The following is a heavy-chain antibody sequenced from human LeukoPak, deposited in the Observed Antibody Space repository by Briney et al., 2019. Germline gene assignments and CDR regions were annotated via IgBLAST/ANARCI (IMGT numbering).Heavy chain of an antibody. J-gene: IGHJ3*02. CDR2: IIPIFGTA. CDR3: ARGKDPLPSDAFDI. CDR1: GGTFSSYA. D-gene: IGHD2-15*01. V-gene: IGHV1-69*13. Sequence: SVKVSCKASGGTFSSYAISWVRQAPGQGLEWMGGIIPIFGTANYAQKFQGRVTITADESTSTAYMELSSLRSEDTAVYYCARGKDPLPSDAFDIWGQGTMGTVSS.